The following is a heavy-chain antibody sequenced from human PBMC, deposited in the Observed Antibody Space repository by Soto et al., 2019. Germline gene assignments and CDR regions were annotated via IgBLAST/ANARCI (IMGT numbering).Heavy chain of an antibody. CDR3: ARGETRGGYGSGSYPYYYYYGMDV. V-gene: IGHV4-31*03. D-gene: IGHD3-10*01. CDR2: IYYSGST. CDR1: GGSISSGGYY. Sequence: SETLSLTCTVSGGSISSGGYYWSWIRQHPGKGLEWIEYIYYSGSTYYNPSLKSRVTISVDTSKNQFSLKLSSVTAADTAVYYCARGETRGGYGSGSYPYYYYYGMDVWGQGTTVTVSS. J-gene: IGHJ6*02.